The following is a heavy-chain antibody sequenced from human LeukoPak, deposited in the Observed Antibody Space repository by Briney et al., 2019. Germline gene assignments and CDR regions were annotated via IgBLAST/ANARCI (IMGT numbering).Heavy chain of an antibody. D-gene: IGHD4-17*01. CDR3: ARRPRLTVTSDFDY. CDR1: GGSISSSSSY. V-gene: IGHV4-39*01. CDR2: IYYSGRT. Sequence: SETLSLTCTVSGGSISSSSSYWGWVRQPPGKGLEWIGYIYYSGRTHYNPSLKSRVTISVDTSKNQFSLNLRSVTAADTAVYYCARRPRLTVTSDFDYWGQGTLVTVSS. J-gene: IGHJ4*02.